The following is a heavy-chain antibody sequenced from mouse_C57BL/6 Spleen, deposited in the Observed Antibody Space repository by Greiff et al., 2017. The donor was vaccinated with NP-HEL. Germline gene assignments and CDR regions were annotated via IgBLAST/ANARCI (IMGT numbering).Heavy chain of an antibody. CDR1: GYTFTSYW. CDR3: ARNYHLHYYGSSYDY. V-gene: IGHV1-64*01. Sequence: QVQLQQPGAELVKPGASVKLSCKASGYTFTSYWMHWVKQRPGQGLEWIGMIHPNSGSTNYNEKFKSKATLTVDKSSSTAYMQLSSLTSEDSAVYYCARNYHLHYYGSSYDYWGQGTTLTVSS. D-gene: IGHD1-1*01. J-gene: IGHJ2*01. CDR2: IHPNSGST.